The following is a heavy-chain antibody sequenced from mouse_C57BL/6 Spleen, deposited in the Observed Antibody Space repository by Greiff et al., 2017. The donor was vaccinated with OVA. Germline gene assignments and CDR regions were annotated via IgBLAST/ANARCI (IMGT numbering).Heavy chain of an antibody. CDR3: AAILWLDAMDY. J-gene: IGHJ4*01. CDR2: IWGDGST. CDR1: GFSLTSYG. V-gene: IGHV2-3*01. Sequence: QVQLQQSGPGLVAPSQSLSITCTVSGFSLTSYGVSWVRQPPGKGLEWLGVIWGDGSTNYHSALISRLSISKDNSKSQVFLNLNSLQTDDTATYYGAAILWLDAMDYWGQGTSVTVSS. D-gene: IGHD2-2*01.